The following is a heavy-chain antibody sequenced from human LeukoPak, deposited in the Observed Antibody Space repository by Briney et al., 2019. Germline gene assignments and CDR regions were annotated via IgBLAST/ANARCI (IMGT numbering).Heavy chain of an antibody. V-gene: IGHV3-23*01. Sequence: PGGSLRLSCAASGFTFSSYAMSWVRQAPGKGLEWVSAISGSGGSTYYADSVKGRFTISRDKSKNTLYLQMNSLRAEDTAVYYCAKGTATGYYDILTGLGAFDIGGQGTMVTVSS. CDR2: ISGSGGST. CDR1: GFTFSSYA. CDR3: AKGTATGYYDILTGLGAFDI. D-gene: IGHD3-9*01. J-gene: IGHJ3*02.